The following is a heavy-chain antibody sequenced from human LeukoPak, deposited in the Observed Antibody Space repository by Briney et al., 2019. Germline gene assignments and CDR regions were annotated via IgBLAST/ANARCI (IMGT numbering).Heavy chain of an antibody. V-gene: IGHV4-4*07. D-gene: IGHD5-12*01. CDR2: IYTSGDT. Sequence: SETLSLTCTVSGGSISTYYWSWVRQPAGKGLEWIGRIYTSGDTNYNPALKSRVTMSVDTSKNQFSLKVTSVTAADAAVYYCAREETGQIGSGYPYYFDYWGRGILVTVSS. CDR1: GGSISTYY. J-gene: IGHJ4*02. CDR3: AREETGQIGSGYPYYFDY.